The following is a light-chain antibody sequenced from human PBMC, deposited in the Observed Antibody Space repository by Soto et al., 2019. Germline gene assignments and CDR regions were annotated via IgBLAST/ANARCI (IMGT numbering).Light chain of an antibody. CDR1: QNVLYSSNSKNS. J-gene: IGKJ1*01. V-gene: IGKV4-1*01. CDR2: WAS. Sequence: DIVMTQSPDSLVVSLGERATINCKSSQNVLYSSNSKNSLAWYQRKPGQPPRLLIYWASTRESGVPDRFSGSGSGTDFTLTISSLQAEDVAVYYCQQYYSTPQTFGQGTKVEI. CDR3: QQYYSTPQT.